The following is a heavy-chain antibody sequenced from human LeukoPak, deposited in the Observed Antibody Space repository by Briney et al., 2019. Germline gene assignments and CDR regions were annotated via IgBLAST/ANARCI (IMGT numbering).Heavy chain of an antibody. CDR3: AREHSSSWDQFDY. CDR2: FNPENGNT. D-gene: IGHD6-13*01. Sequence: ASVKVSCKASGYTFTSYGISWVRQAPGQGLEWMGWFNPENGNTNYAQKVQGRVTMTADTSTSTSYMELRSLRSDDTGVYYCAREHSSSWDQFDYWGQGTLVTVSS. J-gene: IGHJ4*02. CDR1: GYTFTSYG. V-gene: IGHV1-18*01.